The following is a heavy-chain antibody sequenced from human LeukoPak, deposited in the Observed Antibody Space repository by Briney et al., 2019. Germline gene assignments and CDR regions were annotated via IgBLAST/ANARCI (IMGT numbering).Heavy chain of an antibody. J-gene: IGHJ6*02. D-gene: IGHD3-10*01. V-gene: IGHV4-30-4*01. CDR1: GGSISSGDYY. CDR3: ARDKEYYGSGSNYYYYGMTS. Sequence: SETLSLTCTVSGGSISSGDYYWSWIRQPPGKGLEWIGYIYYSGSTYYNPSLKSRVTISVDTSKNQFSLKLSSVTAADTAVYYRARDKEYYGSGSNYYYYGMTSGAKGPRSPSP. CDR2: IYYSGST.